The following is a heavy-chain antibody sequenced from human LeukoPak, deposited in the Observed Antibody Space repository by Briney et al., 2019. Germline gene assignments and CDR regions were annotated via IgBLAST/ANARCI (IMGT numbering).Heavy chain of an antibody. CDR1: GFTFSSYG. J-gene: IGHJ6*04. D-gene: IGHD2-15*01. Sequence: GGSLRLSCAASGFTFSSYGMHWVRQAPGKGLEWVAVIRYDGSNKYYADSVKGRFTISRDNSKNTLYLQMNSLRAEDTAVYYCAGDRGCSGGSCYSNYYYYGMDVWGKGTTVTVSS. V-gene: IGHV3-33*01. CDR3: AGDRGCSGGSCYSNYYYYGMDV. CDR2: IRYDGSNK.